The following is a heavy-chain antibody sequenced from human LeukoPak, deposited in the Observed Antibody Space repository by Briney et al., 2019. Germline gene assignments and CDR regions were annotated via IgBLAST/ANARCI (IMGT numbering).Heavy chain of an antibody. CDR1: GGSISSGDYY. J-gene: IGHJ4*02. CDR3: ARFHQVLRYFDWPKYYFDY. V-gene: IGHV4-30-4*01. D-gene: IGHD3-9*01. Sequence: SETLSLTCTVSGGSISSGDYYWSWIRQPPGKGLEWIGYIYYSESTYYNPSLKSRVTISVDTSKNQFSLKLSSVTAADTAVYYRARFHQVLRYFDWPKYYFDYWGQGTLVTVSS. CDR2: IYYSEST.